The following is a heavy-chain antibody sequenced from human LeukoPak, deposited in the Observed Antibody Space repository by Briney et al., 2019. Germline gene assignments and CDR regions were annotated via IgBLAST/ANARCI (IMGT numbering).Heavy chain of an antibody. CDR2: IYYSGST. CDR1: GGSIGSYY. CDR3: ARVRGRDYYYYYMDV. V-gene: IGHV4-59*12. J-gene: IGHJ6*03. Sequence: SETLSLTCTVSGGSIGSYYWSWIRQPPGKGLEWIGYIYYSGSTYYNPSLKSRVTISVDTSKNQFSLKLSSVTAADTAVYYCARVRGRDYYYYYMDVWGKGTTVTVSS.